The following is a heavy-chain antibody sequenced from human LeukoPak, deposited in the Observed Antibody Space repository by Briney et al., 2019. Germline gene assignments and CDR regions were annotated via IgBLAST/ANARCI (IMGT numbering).Heavy chain of an antibody. CDR3: ARKGPEHLPTYFDH. V-gene: IGHV4-4*02. Sequence: SETLSLTCAVSGGSITTRNFWSWVRQPPGKGLEWIGYIWPSGSTNYNPSLSGRVAISLDKSRNHFTLMVAAVTAADTASYYCARKGPEHLPTYFDHWGRGILVTVSS. D-gene: IGHD2-21*01. CDR2: IWPSGST. CDR1: GGSITTRNF. J-gene: IGHJ4*02.